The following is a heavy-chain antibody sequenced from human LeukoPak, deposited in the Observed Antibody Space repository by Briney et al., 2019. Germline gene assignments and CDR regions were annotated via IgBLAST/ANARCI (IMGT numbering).Heavy chain of an antibody. J-gene: IGHJ4*02. V-gene: IGHV3-23*01. D-gene: IGHD3-22*01. CDR3: AKDASYYYDSSGYFNYFDY. Sequence: PGGSLRLSCAASGFTFSSYAMSWVRQAPGKGLEGVSAISGSGGSTYYADSVKGRFTISRDNSKNTLYLQMNSLRAEDTAVYYCAKDASYYYDSSGYFNYFDYWGQGTLVTVSS. CDR1: GFTFSSYA. CDR2: ISGSGGST.